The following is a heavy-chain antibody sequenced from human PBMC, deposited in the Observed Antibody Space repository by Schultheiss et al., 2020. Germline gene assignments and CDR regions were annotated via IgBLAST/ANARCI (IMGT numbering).Heavy chain of an antibody. J-gene: IGHJ4*02. V-gene: IGHV3-73*01. D-gene: IGHD1-1*01. CDR3: TRLTGWHDPSDY. Sequence: GGSLRLSCAASGFTFSDSTMHWIRQASGKGLEWVGRIRTKANSYATAYAASVKGRFTISRDDSKNTAYLQMNSLKTEDTAMYYCTRLTGWHDPSDYWGQGTLVTVSS. CDR1: GFTFSDST. CDR2: IRTKANSYAT.